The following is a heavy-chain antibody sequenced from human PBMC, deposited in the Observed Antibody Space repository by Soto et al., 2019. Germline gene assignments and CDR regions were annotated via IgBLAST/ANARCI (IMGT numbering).Heavy chain of an antibody. Sequence: PSETLSLTCTVSGGSISSYYWSWIRQPAGKGLEWIGRIYTSGSTNYNPSLKSRVTMSVDTSENQFSLKLSSVTAADTAVYYCARALPPYYYGSGSYYKGYYYGMDVWGQGTTVTVSS. V-gene: IGHV4-4*07. CDR1: GGSISSYY. CDR2: IYTSGST. CDR3: ARALPPYYYGSGSYYKGYYYGMDV. J-gene: IGHJ6*02. D-gene: IGHD3-10*01.